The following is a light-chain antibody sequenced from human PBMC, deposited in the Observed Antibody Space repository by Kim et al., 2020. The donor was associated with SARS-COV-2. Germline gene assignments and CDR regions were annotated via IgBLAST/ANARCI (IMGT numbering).Light chain of an antibody. J-gene: IGLJ1*01. CDR3: QSYDSSLREV. CDR1: SSNSGAGYD. Sequence: GQRVTISCTGSSSNSGAGYDVHWYQQLPGTAPKLLIYGNSNRPSGVPDRFSGSKSGTSASLAITGLQAEDEADYYCQSYDSSLREVFGTGTKVTVL. V-gene: IGLV1-40*01. CDR2: GNS.